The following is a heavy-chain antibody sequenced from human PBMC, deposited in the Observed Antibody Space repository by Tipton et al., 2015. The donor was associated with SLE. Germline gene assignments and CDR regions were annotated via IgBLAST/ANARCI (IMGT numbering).Heavy chain of an antibody. D-gene: IGHD3-16*02. CDR1: GFTFSNAW. CDR3: ATAYRTSHRQIPYAYYGMDV. J-gene: IGHJ6*02. V-gene: IGHV3-15*01. CDR2: IKSRTDGGTA. Sequence: GSLRLSCAASGFTFSNAWMKWVRQAPGKGLEWVARIKSRTDGGTADYAAPVKGRFTISRDNSKNTVYVVVNSLRAEDAAVYFCATAYRTSHRQIPYAYYGMDVWGPGTTVTVSS.